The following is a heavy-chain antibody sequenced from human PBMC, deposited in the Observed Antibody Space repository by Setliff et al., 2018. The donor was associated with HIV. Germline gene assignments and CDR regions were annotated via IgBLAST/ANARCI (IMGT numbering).Heavy chain of an antibody. Sequence: SETLSLTCTVSGGSISSYYWTWIRQPPGEGLELIGYVYYSGSTIYNPSLNSRVTISVDTSKNQFSLKLSSVTAVDTAVYYCARAYYYEGYYMDVWGKGTTVTVSS. CDR1: GGSISSYY. J-gene: IGHJ6*03. CDR3: ARAYYYEGYYMDV. CDR2: VYYSGST. V-gene: IGHV4-59*01. D-gene: IGHD3-22*01.